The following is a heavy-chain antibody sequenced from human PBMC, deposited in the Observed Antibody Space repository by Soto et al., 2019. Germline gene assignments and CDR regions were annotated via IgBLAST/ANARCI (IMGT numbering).Heavy chain of an antibody. J-gene: IGHJ6*02. CDR3: ARVRSSSWYASYYYYYAMDV. V-gene: IGHV3-74*01. D-gene: IGHD6-13*01. CDR2: INSDGSST. CDR1: GFTFSSYW. Sequence: EVQLVESGGGLVQPGGSLRLSCAASGFTFSSYWMHWVRQAPGKGLVWVSRINSDGSSTSYADSVKGRSTISRENAKTTLYPQMTSLRAEDTAVYYCARVRSSSWYASYYYYYAMDVWRQGTTVTVSS.